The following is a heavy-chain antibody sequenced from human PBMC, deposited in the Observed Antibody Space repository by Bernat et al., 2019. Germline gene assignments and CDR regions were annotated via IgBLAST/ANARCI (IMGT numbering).Heavy chain of an antibody. CDR3: ARGRGVGAAFDI. Sequence: QVQLQQWGAGLLKPSETLSLTCAVYGGSFSGYYWCWIRQPPGKGLESIGEINHGGSTNYNPSLKSRVTISVDTSKNQYTLKLGSVTAADTAVYCCARGRGVGAAFDIWGQGTMVTVSS. CDR1: GGSFSGYY. D-gene: IGHD1-26*01. V-gene: IGHV4-34*01. J-gene: IGHJ3*02. CDR2: INHGGST.